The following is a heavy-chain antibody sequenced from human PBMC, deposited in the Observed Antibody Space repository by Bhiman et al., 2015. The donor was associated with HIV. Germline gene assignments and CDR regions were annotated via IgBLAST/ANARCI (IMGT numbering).Heavy chain of an antibody. D-gene: IGHD1-7*01. V-gene: IGHV3-11*04. Sequence: QVQLVESGGGLVKPGGSLRLSCAASGFTFSDHHMSWIRQAPGKGLEWVSYISSRGRNIYYADSVKGRFTISRDNAKNSLYLQMNSLRAEDTAVFYCARDRPYNWNWGGYFYGLDVWGQGTTVTVSS. CDR3: ARDRPYNWNWGGYFYGLDV. J-gene: IGHJ6*02. CDR2: ISSRGRNI. CDR1: GFTFSDHH.